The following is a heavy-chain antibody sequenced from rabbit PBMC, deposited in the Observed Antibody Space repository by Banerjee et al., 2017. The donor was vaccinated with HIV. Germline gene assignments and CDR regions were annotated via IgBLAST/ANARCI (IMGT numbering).Heavy chain of an antibody. CDR3: ARHDSAYDYVGYFSL. Sequence: QSLEESGGDLVKPGASLTLTCTASGFSFSSSYWICWVRQAPGKGLEWIACIYAGSSGSTYYANWAKGRFTISKTSSTTVTLRMTSLTAADTATYFCARHDSAYDYVGYFSLWGPGTLVTVS. D-gene: IGHD6-1*01. CDR1: GFSFSSSYW. J-gene: IGHJ4*01. V-gene: IGHV1S40*01. CDR2: IYAGSSGST.